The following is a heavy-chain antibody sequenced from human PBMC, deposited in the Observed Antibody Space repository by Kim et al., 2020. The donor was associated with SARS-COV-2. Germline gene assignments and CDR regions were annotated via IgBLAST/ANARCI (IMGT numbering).Heavy chain of an antibody. Sequence: GGSVRLSCAASGFTFSAHALHWVRQAPGKGLEWVALIAYDGSHISYPDSVKGRFIISRDNIKSTLYLQMNSLRPEDTAVYYCLAEIGSRSFGHWGQGTLVTASS. J-gene: IGHJ4*02. CDR2: IAYDGSHI. CDR1: GFTFSAHA. CDR3: LAEIGSRSFGH. D-gene: IGHD3-10*01. V-gene: IGHV3-30*04.